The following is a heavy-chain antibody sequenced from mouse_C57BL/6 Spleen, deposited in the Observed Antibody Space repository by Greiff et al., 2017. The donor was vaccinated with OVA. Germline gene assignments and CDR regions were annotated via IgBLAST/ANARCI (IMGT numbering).Heavy chain of an antibody. CDR1: GYTFTSYW. Sequence: QVQLQQSGAELAKPGASVKLSCKASGYTFTSYWMHWVKQRPGQGLEWIGYINPSSGYTKYNQKFKDKATLTADKSSSTAYMQLSSLTYKDSAVYYCARETTYYSNYEGAWFAYWGQGTLVTVSA. D-gene: IGHD2-5*01. J-gene: IGHJ3*01. V-gene: IGHV1-7*01. CDR3: ARETTYYSNYEGAWFAY. CDR2: INPSSGYT.